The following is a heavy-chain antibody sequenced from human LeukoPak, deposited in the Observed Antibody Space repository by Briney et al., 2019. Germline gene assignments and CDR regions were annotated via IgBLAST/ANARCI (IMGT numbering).Heavy chain of an antibody. Sequence: ASVKVSCKASGYTFTDYAISWVRQAPGQGLEWMGRIIPILGIANYAQKFQGRVTITADKSTSTAYMELSSLRSEDTAVYYCARGGSPSGFDPWGQGTLVTVSS. CDR2: IIPILGIA. D-gene: IGHD6-13*01. J-gene: IGHJ5*02. CDR1: GYTFTDYA. V-gene: IGHV1-69*04. CDR3: ARGGSPSGFDP.